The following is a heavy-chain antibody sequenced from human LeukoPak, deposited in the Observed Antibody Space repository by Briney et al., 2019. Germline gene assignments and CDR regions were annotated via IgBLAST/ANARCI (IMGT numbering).Heavy chain of an antibody. V-gene: IGHV1-46*01. CDR3: VRSGCDGGNCFFDY. D-gene: IGHD2-15*01. CDR2: INPSDGST. Sequence: ASVKVSCKASGGTFSSYAISWVRQAPGQGLEWMGIINPSDGSTSYAQKFQGRVTMTRDMSTSTVYMELSSLRSEDTAVYYCVRSGCDGGNCFFDYWGQGTLVTVSS. CDR1: GGTFSSYA. J-gene: IGHJ4*02.